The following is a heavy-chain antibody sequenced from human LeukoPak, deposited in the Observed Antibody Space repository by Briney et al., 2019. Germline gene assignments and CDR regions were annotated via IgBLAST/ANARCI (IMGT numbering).Heavy chain of an antibody. Sequence: GGSLRLSCTASGFTFGDYTMNWVRQAPGKGLEWVGFIRSKAYGGTTEYAASVKGRFTISRDDSKTIAYLQMNSLKTEDTALYYCTRDRSGYYHNWFDPWGQGTLVTVSS. J-gene: IGHJ5*02. CDR1: GFTFGDYT. CDR3: TRDRSGYYHNWFDP. CDR2: IRSKAYGGTT. D-gene: IGHD3-22*01. V-gene: IGHV3-49*04.